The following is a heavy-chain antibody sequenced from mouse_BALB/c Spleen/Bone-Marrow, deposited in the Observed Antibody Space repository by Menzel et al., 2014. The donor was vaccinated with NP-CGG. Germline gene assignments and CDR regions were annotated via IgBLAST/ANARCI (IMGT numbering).Heavy chain of an antibody. CDR2: IYPGSGGT. CDR3: TNHYFDY. V-gene: IGHV1S22*01. J-gene: IGHJ2*01. CDR1: GYTFTSYW. Sequence: GSELVRPGASVKLSCKASGYTFTSYWMHWVKQRPGQGLEWIGNIYPGSGGTNYDEKFKSKATLTVDTSSSTAYMQLSSLTSEDSAVYYCTNHYFDYWGQGTTLTVSS.